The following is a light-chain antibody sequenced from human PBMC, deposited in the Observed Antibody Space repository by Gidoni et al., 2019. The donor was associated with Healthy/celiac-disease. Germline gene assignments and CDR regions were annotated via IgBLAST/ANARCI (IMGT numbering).Light chain of an antibody. CDR3: QQLNSYPRT. CDR2: AAS. J-gene: IGKJ1*01. CDR1: QGISSY. V-gene: IGKV1-9*01. Sequence: IQLTQSPSFLSASVGDRVTITCRASQGISSYLSWYQQKPGKAPKLLIYAASTLQSGVPSRFSGSGPGTEFTLTISSLQPEDFATYYCQQLNSYPRTFXXXTKVEIK.